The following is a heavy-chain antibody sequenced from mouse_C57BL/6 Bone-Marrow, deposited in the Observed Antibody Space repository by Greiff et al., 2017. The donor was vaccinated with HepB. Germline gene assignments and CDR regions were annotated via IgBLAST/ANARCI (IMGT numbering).Heavy chain of an antibody. CDR2: ISSGGSYT. V-gene: IGHV5-6*02. Sequence: DVMLVESGGDLVKPGGSLKLSCAASGFTFSSYGMSWVRQTPDKRLEWVATISSGGSYTYYPYSVKGRFTISRDNAKNTLYLQMSSLKSEDTAMYYCARRGYGSSHWYFDVWGTGTTVTVSS. J-gene: IGHJ1*03. CDR3: ARRGYGSSHWYFDV. CDR1: GFTFSSYG. D-gene: IGHD1-1*01.